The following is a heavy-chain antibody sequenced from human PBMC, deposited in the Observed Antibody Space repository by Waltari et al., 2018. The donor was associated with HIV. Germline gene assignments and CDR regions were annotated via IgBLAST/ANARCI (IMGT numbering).Heavy chain of an antibody. CDR2: IHHSGSY. Sequence: QVQLQESGPGLVRPSETLSLTCAVSGYSMNRGYYWGWIRQPPGKGLEWSGTIHHSGSYYYNPSLQSRVTISVDTSNNRFSLKLSSVTAADTAVYYCAINTYYERSGYDYWGQGNLVTVSS. CDR1: GYSMNRGYY. J-gene: IGHJ4*02. D-gene: IGHD3-22*01. V-gene: IGHV4-38-2*01. CDR3: AINTYYERSGYDY.